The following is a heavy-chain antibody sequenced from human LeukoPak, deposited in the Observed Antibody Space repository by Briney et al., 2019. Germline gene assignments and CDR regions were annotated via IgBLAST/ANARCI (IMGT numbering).Heavy chain of an antibody. D-gene: IGHD6-6*01. CDR2: INPNSGGT. CDR3: ARDGSSSGWFDP. V-gene: IGHV1-2*02. CDR1: GYTFTGYY. J-gene: IGHJ5*02. Sequence: ASVKVSCKASGYTFTGYYMHWVRQAPGQGLEWMGWINPNSGGTNYAQKFQGRVTMTRDTSISTVYMELSSLRSEDTAVYHCARDGSSSGWFDPWGQGTLVTVSP.